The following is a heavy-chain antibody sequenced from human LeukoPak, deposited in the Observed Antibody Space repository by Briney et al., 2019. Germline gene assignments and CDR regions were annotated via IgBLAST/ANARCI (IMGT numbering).Heavy chain of an antibody. CDR1: GLTFISYX. CDR3: ARDRFCSTTSCYPGXFDX. Sequence: RLSCXXSGLTFISYXMHWVRQAPGKGLEWVAVIWYXGSNTYYADSVKGRFTISRDNSKNNLYVQMRSLRVEEKAVYCCARDRFCSTTSCYPGXFDXXGQ. J-gene: IGHJ4*02. CDR2: IWYXGSNT. V-gene: IGHV3-33*01. D-gene: IGHD2-2*01.